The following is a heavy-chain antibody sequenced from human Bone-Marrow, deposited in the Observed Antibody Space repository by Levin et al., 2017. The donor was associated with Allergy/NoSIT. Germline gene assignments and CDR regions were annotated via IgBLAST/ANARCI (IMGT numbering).Heavy chain of an antibody. D-gene: IGHD3-22*01. CDR2: IIPLFGSA. V-gene: IGHV1-69*01. J-gene: IGHJ3*01. CDR3: TRAAQTYDYDDGRSPDAGFDF. CDR1: GGTFSNYA. Sequence: KISCRASGGTFSNYAISWVRQAPGQGLEWMGGIIPLFGSANYAQNFQGRATITADESTSTAYMEVSRLRFEDTAMYYCTRAAQTYDYDDGRSPDAGFDFWGQGTMVTVSS.